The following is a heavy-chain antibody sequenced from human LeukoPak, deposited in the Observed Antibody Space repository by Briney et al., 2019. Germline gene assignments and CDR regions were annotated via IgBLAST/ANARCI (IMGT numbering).Heavy chain of an antibody. V-gene: IGHV1-69*13. Sequence: ASVKLSCKASGGTFSRYAISCVRQAPGQVLEWMGGIIPMFGIANYAQKFQGRVTITADESTSTAYMELSSLRSEDTAVYYCARDRPYTGGWRGFDYWGQGTLVTVSS. J-gene: IGHJ4*02. CDR3: ARDRPYTGGWRGFDY. D-gene: IGHD6-19*01. CDR2: IIPMFGIA. CDR1: GGTFSRYA.